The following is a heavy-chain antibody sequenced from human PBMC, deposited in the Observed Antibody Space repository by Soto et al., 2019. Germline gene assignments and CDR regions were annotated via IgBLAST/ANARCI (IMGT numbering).Heavy chain of an antibody. J-gene: IGHJ5*02. V-gene: IGHV4-38-2*01. D-gene: IGHD2-15*01. Sequence: LSLTCAVSGYSISSTYYWGWIRQPPGKGLEWIGSIHHSGSTYYNPSLKSRVTISVDTSNNQFSLKLNSLTAADTAVYYCARYTYCSGGSCSTKNNWFDPWGQGTLVTVSS. CDR2: IHHSGST. CDR1: GYSISSTYY. CDR3: ARYTYCSGGSCSTKNNWFDP.